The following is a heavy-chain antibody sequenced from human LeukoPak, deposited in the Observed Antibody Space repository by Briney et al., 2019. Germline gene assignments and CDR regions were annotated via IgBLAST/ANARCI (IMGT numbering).Heavy chain of an antibody. CDR3: AKLPDISGYYYFDY. D-gene: IGHD3-22*01. Sequence: QPVGSLRLSCAASGFTFSRYFMSWVRQAPGKGLKGVSAISGSGGSTYYTDSVKGRFTISRDNSKNTVYLQMNSLRAEDTAIYYCAKLPDISGYYYFDYWGQGTLVTVSS. V-gene: IGHV3-23*01. CDR2: ISGSGGST. J-gene: IGHJ4*02. CDR1: GFTFSRYF.